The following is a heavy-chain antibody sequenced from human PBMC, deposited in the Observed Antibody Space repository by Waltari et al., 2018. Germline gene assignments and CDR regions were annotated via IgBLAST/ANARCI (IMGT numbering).Heavy chain of an antibody. CDR2: LHGTGKA. CDR3: ARDRGRGLYLDS. D-gene: IGHD1-26*01. J-gene: IGHJ4*02. V-gene: IGHV4-4*02. Sequence: QLQLQQSGPGLVKPSESLFLSCAVSGDSVSTNYWWRWVRQPPGKGLEWIGQLHGTGKANYNPSLESRVTVSMETSNNQFSLRVTSPTAADTAVYFCARDRGRGLYLDSWGQGTLVTVS. CDR1: GDSVSTNYW.